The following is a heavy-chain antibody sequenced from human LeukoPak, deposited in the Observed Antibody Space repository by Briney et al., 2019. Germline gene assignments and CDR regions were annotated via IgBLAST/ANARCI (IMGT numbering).Heavy chain of an antibody. CDR2: ISGSGGST. J-gene: IGHJ4*02. V-gene: IGHV3-23*01. CDR1: GFTFSSYA. Sequence: RGSLRLSCAASGFTFSSYAMSWVRQAPGKWLEWVSAISGSGGSTYYADSVKGRFIISRDNSKNTLYLQMNSLRAEDTAVYYCAKDYGITIFGVDPFDYWGQGTLVAVSS. CDR3: AKDYGITIFGVDPFDY. D-gene: IGHD3-3*01.